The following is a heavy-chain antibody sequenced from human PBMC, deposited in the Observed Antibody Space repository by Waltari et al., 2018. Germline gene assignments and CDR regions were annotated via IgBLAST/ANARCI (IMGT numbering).Heavy chain of an antibody. CDR1: GFTFGDFA. Sequence: EVQLVQSGGGLVQPGRSLTLSCAGSGFTFGDFAVSWVRQAPGKGLEWVGIIRNKAYGGTTEYPASVRGRFFISRDDSKSVAYLQMDSLRTEDAAVYYCVRDVPLADLLVGMDVWGQGTTVTVSS. CDR2: IRNKAYGGTT. D-gene: IGHD6-13*01. V-gene: IGHV3-49*04. CDR3: VRDVPLADLLVGMDV. J-gene: IGHJ6*02.